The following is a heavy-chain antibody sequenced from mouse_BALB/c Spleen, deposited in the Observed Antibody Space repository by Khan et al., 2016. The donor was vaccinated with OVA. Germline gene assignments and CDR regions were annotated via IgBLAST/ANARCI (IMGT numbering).Heavy chain of an antibody. D-gene: IGHD2-10*01. V-gene: IGHV2-6-1*01. CDR3: ARQPYYHYNIMDY. CDR1: GFSLTNYG. J-gene: IGHJ4*01. Sequence: VQLQESGPGLVAPSQSLSITCTISGFSLTNYGVHWVRQPPGKGLEWLVVIWHDGSTTYNSALKSRLTISKDNSKSQAFLKMNSLQTDYTAMYFCARQPYYHYNIMDYWGQGTSVTVSS. CDR2: IWHDGST.